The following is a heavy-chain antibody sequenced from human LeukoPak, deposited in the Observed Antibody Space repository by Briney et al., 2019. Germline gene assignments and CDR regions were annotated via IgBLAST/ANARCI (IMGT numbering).Heavy chain of an antibody. CDR3: ARLMSGSYCDY. CDR2: INPNSGGT. J-gene: IGHJ4*02. V-gene: IGHV1-2*02. Sequence: ASVKVSCKASGYTFTGCYMHWVRQAPGQGLEWMGWINPNSGGTNYAQKFQGRVTMTRDTSISTAYMELSRLRSDDTAMYYCARLMSGSYCDYWGQGTLVTVSS. D-gene: IGHD1-26*01. CDR1: GYTFTGCY.